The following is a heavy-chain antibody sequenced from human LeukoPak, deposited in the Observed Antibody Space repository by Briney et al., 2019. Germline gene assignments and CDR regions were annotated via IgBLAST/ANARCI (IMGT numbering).Heavy chain of an antibody. D-gene: IGHD2-15*01. CDR1: GGSISSGGYY. CDR2: IYYSGST. V-gene: IGHV4-30-2*03. CDR3: ARVRRGGYFDY. J-gene: IGHJ4*02. Sequence: SQTLSLTCTVSGGSISSGGYYWSWIRQPPGTGLEWIGSIYYSGSTYYNPSLKSRVTISVDTSKNQFSLKLSSVTAADTAVYYCARVRRGGYFDYWGQGTLVTVSS.